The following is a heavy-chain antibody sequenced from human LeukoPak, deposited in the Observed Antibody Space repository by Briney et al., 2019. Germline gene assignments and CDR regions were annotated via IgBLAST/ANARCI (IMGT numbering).Heavy chain of an antibody. CDR2: ISSSSSYI. Sequence: PGGSLRLSCAASGFTFSSYSMNWVRQAPGKGLEWVSSISSSSSYIYYADSVKGRFTISRDNSKNTLYLQMNSLRAEDTAVYYCARDRGGSWYGYYYYYMDVWGKGTTVTVSS. J-gene: IGHJ6*03. D-gene: IGHD6-13*01. CDR3: ARDRGGSWYGYYYYYMDV. V-gene: IGHV3-21*01. CDR1: GFTFSSYS.